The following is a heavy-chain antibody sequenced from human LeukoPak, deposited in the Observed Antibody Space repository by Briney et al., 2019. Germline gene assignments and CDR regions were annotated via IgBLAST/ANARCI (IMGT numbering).Heavy chain of an antibody. CDR3: AKDVGSGWYVFDY. J-gene: IGHJ4*02. CDR1: GFTFSIFA. Sequence: GGSLRLSCAASGFTFSIFAMSWVRQAPGKGLEWVSAISSSGGSTYYTDSVKGRFTISRDNSKNTLYLQMNSLRDEDTAVYYCAKDVGSGWYVFDYWGQGTLVTVSS. CDR2: ISSSGGST. D-gene: IGHD6-19*01. V-gene: IGHV3-23*01.